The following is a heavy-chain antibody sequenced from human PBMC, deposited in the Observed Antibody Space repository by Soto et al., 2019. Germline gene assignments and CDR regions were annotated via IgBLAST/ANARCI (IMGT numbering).Heavy chain of an antibody. J-gene: IGHJ6*03. V-gene: IGHV4-59*01. CDR2: IYYSGST. Sequence: QVQLQESGPGLVKPSETLSLTCTVSGGSISSYYWSWIRQPPGKGLEWIGYIYYSGSTNYNPSLKSRVTISVDTSKNQFSLKLSSVTAADTAVYYCARSITIFGVVIDDYYYYMDVWGKGTTVTVSS. CDR3: ARSITIFGVVIDDYYYYMDV. D-gene: IGHD3-3*01. CDR1: GGSISSYY.